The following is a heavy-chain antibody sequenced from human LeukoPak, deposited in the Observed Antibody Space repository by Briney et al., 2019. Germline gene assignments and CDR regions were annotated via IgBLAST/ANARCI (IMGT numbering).Heavy chain of an antibody. V-gene: IGHV4-31*03. CDR2: IYYSGST. CDR1: GGSISSGGYY. CDR3: AREGDSSGYYRDCAFDI. Sequence: SETLSLTCTVSGGSISSGGYYWRWIRQHPGKGLEWIGYIYYSGSTYYNPSLKSRVTISVDTSKNQFSLELSSVTAADTAVYYCAREGDSSGYYRDCAFDIWGQGTMVTVSS. J-gene: IGHJ3*02. D-gene: IGHD3-22*01.